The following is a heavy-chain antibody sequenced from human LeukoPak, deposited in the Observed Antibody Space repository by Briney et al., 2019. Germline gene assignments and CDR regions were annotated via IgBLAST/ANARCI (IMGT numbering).Heavy chain of an antibody. CDR2: INPNSGDT. CDR1: GCTFTGYY. J-gene: IGHJ6*03. Sequence: ASVKVSCKASGCTFTGYYMHWVRQAPGQGPEWMGWINPNSGDTNYAQKFQGRVTMTRDTSISTAYMELSRLRSDDTAVYYCARGKSSSYYYYYYMDVWGKGTTVTVSS. D-gene: IGHD6-6*01. CDR3: ARGKSSSYYYYYYMDV. V-gene: IGHV1-2*02.